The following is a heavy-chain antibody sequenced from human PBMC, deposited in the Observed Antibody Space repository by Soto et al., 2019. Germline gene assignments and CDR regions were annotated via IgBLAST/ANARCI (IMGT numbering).Heavy chain of an antibody. D-gene: IGHD2-15*01. Sequence: ASVKVSCKASGYTFTRYTMNWVRQAPGQRLEWMGWINPDNGNTKSSQKFQDRVIITRDTSASTAYMDLSSLRSEDTAVYYGARGIAPGQIDPWGQGPMVTASS. CDR3: ARGIAPGQIDP. CDR2: INPDNGNT. CDR1: GYTFTRYT. J-gene: IGHJ5*02. V-gene: IGHV1-3*01.